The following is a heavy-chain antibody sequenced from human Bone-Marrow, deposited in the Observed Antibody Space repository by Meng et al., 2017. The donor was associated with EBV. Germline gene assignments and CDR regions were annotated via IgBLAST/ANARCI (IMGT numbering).Heavy chain of an antibody. CDR3: ARGRVDTISPFPLDY. J-gene: IGHJ4*02. D-gene: IGHD5-18*01. CDR1: GLSFNNYY. V-gene: IGHV4-34*02. Sequence: VQVKEWVAGLFRPLVSRSLSVALSGLSFNNYYRTWVRQHPGKGLEWIGEINHAGITNYNPSLKSRVTMSVDTSNKQFSLKLNSVTVADTDIYYCARGRVDTISPFPLDYWGQGTLVTVSS. CDR2: INHAGIT.